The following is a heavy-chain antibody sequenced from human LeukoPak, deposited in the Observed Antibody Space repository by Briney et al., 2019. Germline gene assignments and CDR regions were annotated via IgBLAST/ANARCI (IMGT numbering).Heavy chain of an antibody. Sequence: PSETLSLTCTVSGCSISSYYWSWIRQPPGKGLEWIGYIYYSGSTNYNPSLESRVTISVDTSKNQFSLKLSSVTAAATAVYSVAQNRHDYDSSGYYYVLNAFDIWGQGTMVTVSS. V-gene: IGHV4-59*08. D-gene: IGHD3-22*01. CDR3: AQNRHDYDSSGYYYVLNAFDI. CDR1: GCSISSYY. CDR2: IYYSGST. J-gene: IGHJ3*02.